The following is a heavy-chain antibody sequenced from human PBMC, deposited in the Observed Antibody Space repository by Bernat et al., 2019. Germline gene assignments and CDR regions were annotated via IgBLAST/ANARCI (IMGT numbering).Heavy chain of an antibody. Sequence: QQLQVSGSGLVKPSQTLSLTCAVSGGSISSGGYSWSWIRQPPGKGLEWIGYIYHSGSTYYNPSLKSRVTISVDRSKNQFSLKLSSVTAADTAVYYRARVESGDGFLDYWGQGTLVTVSS. CDR2: IYHSGST. J-gene: IGHJ4*02. CDR1: GGSISSGGYS. V-gene: IGHV4-30-2*01. D-gene: IGHD5-24*01. CDR3: ARVESGDGFLDY.